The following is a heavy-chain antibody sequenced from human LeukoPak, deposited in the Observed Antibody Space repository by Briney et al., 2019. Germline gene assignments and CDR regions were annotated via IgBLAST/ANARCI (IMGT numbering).Heavy chain of an antibody. CDR1: GYTFTSYY. J-gene: IGHJ4*02. CDR2: INPSGGST. D-gene: IGHD6-6*01. Sequence: ASVKVSCKASGYTFTSYYMHWVRQASGQGLEWMGIINPSGGSTSYAQKFQGRVTMTRDTSTSTVYMELSSLRSEDTAVYYCARDTLAARGPVVFDYWGQGTLVTVSS. V-gene: IGHV1-46*01. CDR3: ARDTLAARGPVVFDY.